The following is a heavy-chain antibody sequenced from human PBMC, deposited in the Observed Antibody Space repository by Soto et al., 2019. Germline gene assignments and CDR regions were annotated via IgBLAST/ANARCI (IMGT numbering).Heavy chain of an antibody. Sequence: SETLSLTCTVSGGYIISGGYYWSWIRQHPGKGLEWIGYIYYSGSTYYNPSLKSRVTISVDTSKNQFSLKLSSAPAADTAVYYCPRVYGSSGYPVDCWGQGTLVTVSS. V-gene: IGHV4-31*03. CDR2: IYYSGST. J-gene: IGHJ4*02. D-gene: IGHD3-22*01. CDR1: GGYIISGGYY. CDR3: PRVYGSSGYPVDC.